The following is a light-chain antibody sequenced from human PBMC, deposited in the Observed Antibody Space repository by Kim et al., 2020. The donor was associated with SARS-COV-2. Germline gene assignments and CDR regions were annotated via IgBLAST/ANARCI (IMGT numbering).Light chain of an antibody. Sequence: TCTVSSGHSRYDTARHKQKPGEGPRYLLKLNSDGSQSEGGGSPERCSGSSSGDERYCTNSGRHSEDDADYYCQTWGTGSHVVLGGGTQLTV. V-gene: IGLV4-69*01. J-gene: IGLJ2*01. CDR2: LNSDGSQ. CDR3: QTWGTGSHVV. CDR1: SGHSRYD.